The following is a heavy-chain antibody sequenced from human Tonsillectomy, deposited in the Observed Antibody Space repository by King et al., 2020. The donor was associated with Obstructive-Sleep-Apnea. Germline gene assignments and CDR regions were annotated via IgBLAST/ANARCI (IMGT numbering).Heavy chain of an antibody. Sequence: VQLQESGPGLMKPSETLSLTCTVSGGSISSYYWSWIRQPPGKGLEWIGYIYYSGSTNYNPSLKSRVTISVDTSKNQFSLKLSSVTAADTAVYYCATVLWFGENGYFDYWGQGTLVTVSS. CDR2: IYYSGST. J-gene: IGHJ4*02. V-gene: IGHV4-59*01. CDR3: ATVLWFGENGYFDY. D-gene: IGHD3-10*01. CDR1: GGSISSYY.